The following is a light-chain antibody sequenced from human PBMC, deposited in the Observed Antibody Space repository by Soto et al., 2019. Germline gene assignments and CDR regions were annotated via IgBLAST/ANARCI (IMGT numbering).Light chain of an antibody. CDR2: GAS. CDR1: QSVSSY. Sequence: EIEMTQSPSTLSASPGERVTITCRASQSVSSYLAWYQQKPGQAPKLLIYGASTRETGIPSRFSGSGSGTEVTLTIGSLQSEDFAVYYCQQHNNWPRTFGQGTKLEIK. V-gene: IGKV3-15*01. CDR3: QQHNNWPRT. J-gene: IGKJ2*01.